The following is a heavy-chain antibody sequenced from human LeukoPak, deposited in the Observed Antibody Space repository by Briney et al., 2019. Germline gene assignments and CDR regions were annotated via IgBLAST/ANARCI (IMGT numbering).Heavy chain of an antibody. V-gene: IGHV4-59*01. D-gene: IGHD3-22*01. J-gene: IGHJ4*02. CDR2: IYYSGST. Sequence: KPSETLSLTCTVSGGSISSYYWNWIRQPPGKGLEWIGYIYYSGSTNYNPSLKSRVTISVDTSKNQFSLKLSAVTAADTAVYYCARLRYDSSGYRSSSYYFEYWGQGPLVTVSS. CDR3: ARLRYDSSGYRSSSYYFEY. CDR1: GGSISSYY.